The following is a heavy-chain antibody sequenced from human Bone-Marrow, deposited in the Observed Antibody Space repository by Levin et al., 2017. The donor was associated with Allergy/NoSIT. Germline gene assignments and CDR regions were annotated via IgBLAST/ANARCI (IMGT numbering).Heavy chain of an antibody. CDR2: ISYDGSNK. V-gene: IGHV3-30-3*01. CDR1: GFTFSSYA. J-gene: IGHJ4*02. D-gene: IGHD3-3*01. CDR3: ARTGRHTIFGVVIDFDY. Sequence: GESLKISCAASGFTFSSYAMHWVRQAPGKGLEWVAVISYDGSNKYYADSVKGRFTISRDNSKNTLYLQMNSLRAEDTAVYYCARTGRHTIFGVVIDFDYWGQGTLVTVSS.